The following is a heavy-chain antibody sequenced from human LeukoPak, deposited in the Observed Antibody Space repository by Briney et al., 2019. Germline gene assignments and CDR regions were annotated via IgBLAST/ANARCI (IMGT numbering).Heavy chain of an antibody. CDR1: GFTFSSYA. J-gene: IGHJ4*02. V-gene: IGHV3-23*01. Sequence: GGSLRLSCAASGFTFSSYAMSWVRQAPGKGLEWVSAISGSGGSTYYADSVKGRFTISRDNSKNTLYLQMNSLRAEDTAVYYCAKSPSAYCSGGSCHLDYWGQGTLVTVSS. D-gene: IGHD2-15*01. CDR2: ISGSGGST. CDR3: AKSPSAYCSGGSCHLDY.